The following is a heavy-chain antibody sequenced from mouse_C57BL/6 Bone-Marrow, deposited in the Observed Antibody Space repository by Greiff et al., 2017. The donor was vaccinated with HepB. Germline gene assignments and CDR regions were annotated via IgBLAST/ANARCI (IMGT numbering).Heavy chain of an antibody. CDR1: GYTFTEYT. CDR2: FYPGSGSI. V-gene: IGHV1-62-2*01. D-gene: IGHD2-5*01. J-gene: IGHJ2*01. Sequence: QVQLKESGAELVKPGASVKLSCKASGYTFTEYTIHWVKQRSGQGLEWIGWFYPGSGSIKYNEKFKDKATLTADKSSSTVYMELSRLTSEDSAVYFCARHEGGYSNYYYFDYWGQGTTLTVSS. CDR3: ARHEGGYSNYYYFDY.